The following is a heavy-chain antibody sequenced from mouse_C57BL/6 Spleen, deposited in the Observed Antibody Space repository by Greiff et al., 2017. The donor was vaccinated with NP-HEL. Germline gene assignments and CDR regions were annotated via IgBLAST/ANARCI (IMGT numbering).Heavy chain of an antibody. CDR2: INPNYGTT. V-gene: IGHV1-39*01. D-gene: IGHD1-1*01. CDR1: GYSFTDSN. J-gene: IGHJ1*03. Sequence: VQLQQSGPELVKPGASVKISCKASGYSFTDSNMNWVKQSNGKSLEWIGVINPNYGTTSYNQKFKGKATLTVDQSSSTAYMQLNSLTSEDSAVYYCAREYYGSSYRYFDVWGTGTTGTVSS. CDR3: AREYYGSSYRYFDV.